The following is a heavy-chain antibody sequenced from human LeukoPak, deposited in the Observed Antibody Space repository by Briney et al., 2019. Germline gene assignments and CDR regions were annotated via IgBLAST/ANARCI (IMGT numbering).Heavy chain of an antibody. Sequence: SETLSLTCTVSGGSISSYYWSWIRQPPGKGLEWIGYIYYSGSTNYNPSLKSRVTISVDTSKNQFSLKLSSVTAADTAVYYCARLTVSGYAFDIWGQGTMVTVSS. CDR3: ARLTVSGYAFDI. CDR2: IYYSGST. J-gene: IGHJ3*02. D-gene: IGHD3-10*01. CDR1: GGSISSYY. V-gene: IGHV4-59*08.